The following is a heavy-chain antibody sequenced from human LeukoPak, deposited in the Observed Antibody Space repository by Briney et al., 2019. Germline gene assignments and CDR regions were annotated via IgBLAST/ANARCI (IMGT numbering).Heavy chain of an antibody. D-gene: IGHD5-18*01. CDR2: IYHSGST. Sequence: PSETLSLTCAVSGGSISTSNWWSWVRQPPGKGLEWIGEIYHSGSTNYNPSLKSRVTISVDKSKNQFSLKLSSVTAADTAVYYCARPGYSYGKSFDYWGQGTLVTVSS. J-gene: IGHJ4*02. CDR1: GGSISTSNW. CDR3: ARPGYSYGKSFDY. V-gene: IGHV4-4*02.